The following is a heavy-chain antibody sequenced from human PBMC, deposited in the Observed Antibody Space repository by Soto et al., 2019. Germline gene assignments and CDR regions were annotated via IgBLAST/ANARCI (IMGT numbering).Heavy chain of an antibody. D-gene: IGHD4-4*01. V-gene: IGHV4-59*08. Sequence: QVQLQESGPGLVKPSETLSLTCTVSGGSINSYCWSSIRQPPGKGLEWIAYIFDSGNANYNPSLKSRVTISVDTSKNQFSLKLTSVTAADTAVYYCARHRRTTVAKFYFDNWGQGALVTVSS. J-gene: IGHJ4*02. CDR3: ARHRRTTVAKFYFDN. CDR1: GGSINSYC. CDR2: IFDSGNA.